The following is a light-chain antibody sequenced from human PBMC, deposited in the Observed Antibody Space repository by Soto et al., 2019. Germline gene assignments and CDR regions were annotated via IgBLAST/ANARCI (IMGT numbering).Light chain of an antibody. V-gene: IGKV3-20*01. CDR2: GVS. Sequence: PGERATLACRASQSVSNSHLAWHQQKPGQAPRLLIFGVSSRAAGIPDRFSGSGSGTDFTLTISRLEPEEYAVYYCQQYGKTPLTFGGGTKVDIK. CDR3: QQYGKTPLT. CDR1: QSVSNSH. J-gene: IGKJ4*01.